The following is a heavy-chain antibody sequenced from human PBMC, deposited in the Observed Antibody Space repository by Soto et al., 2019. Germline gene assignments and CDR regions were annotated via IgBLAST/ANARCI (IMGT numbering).Heavy chain of an antibody. J-gene: IGHJ5*02. CDR3: ARAHRYCSSTSCYYLPWFDP. D-gene: IGHD2-2*01. CDR2: IYYSGST. Sequence: SETLSLTCTVSGGSISSGGYYWSWIRQHPGKGLEWIGYIYYSGSTYYNPSLKSRVTISVDTSKNQFSLKLSSVTAADTAVYYCARAHRYCSSTSCYYLPWFDPWGQGTLVTVSS. V-gene: IGHV4-31*03. CDR1: GGSISSGGYY.